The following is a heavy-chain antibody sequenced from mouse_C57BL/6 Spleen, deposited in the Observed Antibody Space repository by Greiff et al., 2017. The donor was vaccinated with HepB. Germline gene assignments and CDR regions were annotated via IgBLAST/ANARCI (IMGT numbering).Heavy chain of an antibody. J-gene: IGHJ2*01. CDR2: ISSGSSTI. V-gene: IGHV5-17*01. CDR3: ARSSNWYYFDY. Sequence: EVKLMESGGGLVKPGGSLKLSCAASGFTFSDYGMHWVRQAPEKGLEWVAYISSGSSTIYYADTVKGRFTISRDNAKNTLFLQMTSLRSEDTAMYYCARSSNWYYFDYWGQGTTLTVSS. CDR1: GFTFSDYG. D-gene: IGHD2-5*01.